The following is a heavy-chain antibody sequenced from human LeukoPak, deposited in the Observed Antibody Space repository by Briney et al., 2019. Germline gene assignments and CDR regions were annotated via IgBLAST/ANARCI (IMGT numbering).Heavy chain of an antibody. CDR3: ARTSPHGPPFDY. CDR1: GGSISSSSYY. J-gene: IGHJ4*02. Sequence: SETLSLTCTVSGGSISSSSYYWGWIRQPPGKGLEWIGSIYYSGSTYYNPSLKSRVTISVDTSKNQFSLKLSSVTAADTAVYYCARTSPHGPPFDYWGQGTLVTVSS. CDR2: IYYSGST. V-gene: IGHV4-39*01.